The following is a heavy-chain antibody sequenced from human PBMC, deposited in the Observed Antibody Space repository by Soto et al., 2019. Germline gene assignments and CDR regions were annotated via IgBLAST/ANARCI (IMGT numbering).Heavy chain of an antibody. CDR2: IHTGQGNT. D-gene: IGHD6-13*01. CDR1: GYTFTNYA. J-gene: IGHJ4*02. V-gene: IGHV1-3*04. CDR3: ARVGGAAAEDY. Sequence: QVQLVQSGAEEAKPGASVKVSCKASGYTFTNYAMQWVRQAPGQRPEWMGWIHTGQGNTKYSQMFQGRVTITRDTSASTAYIELRSLRSEDTGVYYCARVGGAAAEDYWGQGTLVTVSS.